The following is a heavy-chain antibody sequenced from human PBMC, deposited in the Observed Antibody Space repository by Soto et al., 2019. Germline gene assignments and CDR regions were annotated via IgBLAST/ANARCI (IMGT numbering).Heavy chain of an antibody. CDR1: GFTFIGYW. CDR3: ARDGSMVRGRWFDP. CDR2: INNDGIDT. Sequence: EVQLVESGGGVVQPGGSLRLSCAASGFTFIGYWMHWVRQGPGKGLVWVARINNDGIDTTYADSVKGRFTISRDNTKNMVYLEMNSLRADDTAVYYCARDGSMVRGRWFDPWGQGTLVTVSS. J-gene: IGHJ5*02. D-gene: IGHD3-10*01. V-gene: IGHV3-74*03.